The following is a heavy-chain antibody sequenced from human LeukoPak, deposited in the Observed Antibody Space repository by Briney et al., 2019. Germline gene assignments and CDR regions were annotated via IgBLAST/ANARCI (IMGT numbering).Heavy chain of an antibody. Sequence: GGSLRLSCAASKFTFSSYAMSWVRQAPGKGLEWVSTISGIVGSTYYADSVKGRFTISRDNSKNTLYMQMNSLRAEDTAVYYCAKDHESGYDYVWGSYRYSFAYWGQGALVTVSS. V-gene: IGHV3-23*01. CDR3: AKDHESGYDYVWGSYRYSFAY. CDR1: KFTFSSYA. J-gene: IGHJ4*02. CDR2: ISGIVGST. D-gene: IGHD3-16*02.